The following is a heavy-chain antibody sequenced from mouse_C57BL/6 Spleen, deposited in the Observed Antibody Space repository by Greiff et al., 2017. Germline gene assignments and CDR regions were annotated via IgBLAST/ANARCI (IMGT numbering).Heavy chain of an antibody. J-gene: IGHJ2*01. V-gene: IGHV1-64*01. CDR1: GYTFTSYW. CDR3: ARRFITTVAYYFDY. CDR2: IHPNSGST. Sequence: QVQLQQPGAELVKPGASVKLSCKASGYTFTSYWMHWVKQRPGQGLEWIGMIHPNSGSTNYNEKFKSKATLTVDKSSSTAYMQRSSLTSEDSAVYYCARRFITTVAYYFDYWGQGTTLTVSS. D-gene: IGHD1-1*01.